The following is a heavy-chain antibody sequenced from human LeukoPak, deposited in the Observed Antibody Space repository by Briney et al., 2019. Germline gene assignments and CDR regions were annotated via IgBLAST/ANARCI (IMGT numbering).Heavy chain of an antibody. J-gene: IGHJ4*02. CDR3: ARGVYFDY. D-gene: IGHD2-8*01. V-gene: IGHV3-49*04. CDR1: GFTFGDYA. CDR2: SRSTTYSGTT. Sequence: ALGPSCTASGFTFGDYAMRWVRPAPGKGVGWVGLSRSTTYSGTTEYTPCVNSRFTTSRDDSTSIEHLQMNGVKAEDTAVYYCARGVYFDYWGQRTLVTVSS.